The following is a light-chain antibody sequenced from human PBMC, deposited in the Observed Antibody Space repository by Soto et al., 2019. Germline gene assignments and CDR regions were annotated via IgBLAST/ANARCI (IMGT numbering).Light chain of an antibody. CDR3: SSYTSSRTYV. CDR2: DVN. V-gene: IGLV2-14*01. Sequence: QSVLTQPASVSGSPGQSITISCTGTSSDVGGYTYVSWYQQHPGKAPKVMIYDVNHRPSGVSNRFSGSKSGNTASLTISGLQAEDEDDYYCSSYTSSRTYVFGAGTKVTVL. CDR1: SSDVGGYTY. J-gene: IGLJ1*01.